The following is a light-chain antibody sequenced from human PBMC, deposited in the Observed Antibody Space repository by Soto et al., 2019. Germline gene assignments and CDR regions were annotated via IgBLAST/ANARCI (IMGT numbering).Light chain of an antibody. CDR3: SSYTGSNDFV. CDR2: EVS. J-gene: IGLJ2*01. Sequence: QSALTQPASVSGSPGQSITISCTGTSSDVGGYNYVSWYQLHPGKAPKLIIYEVSNRPSGVPNRFSGSKSGNTASLTISGLQAEDEADYYCSSYTGSNDFVFGSGTKLTVL. CDR1: SSDVGGYNY. V-gene: IGLV2-14*01.